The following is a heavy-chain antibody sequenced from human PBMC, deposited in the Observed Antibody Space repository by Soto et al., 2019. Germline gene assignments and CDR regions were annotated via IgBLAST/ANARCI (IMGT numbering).Heavy chain of an antibody. V-gene: IGHV4-59*01. Sequence: SETLSLTCTVSGGSISSYYWSWIRQPPGKGLEWIGYIYYSGSTNYNPSLKSRVTISVDTSKNQFSLKLSSVTAADTAVYYCARDRSTYYDFWCGYWTRAYYYGMDVWGQGTTVTVSS. CDR2: IYYSGST. CDR1: GGSISSYY. CDR3: ARDRSTYYDFWCGYWTRAYYYGMDV. D-gene: IGHD3-3*01. J-gene: IGHJ6*02.